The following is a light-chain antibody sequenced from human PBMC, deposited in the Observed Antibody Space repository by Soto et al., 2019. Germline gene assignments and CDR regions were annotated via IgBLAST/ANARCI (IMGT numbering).Light chain of an antibody. J-gene: IGKJ4*01. CDR2: AAS. V-gene: IGKV1-8*01. CDR3: QQYYSYPLT. Sequence: AIRMTQSPSSFSASTGDRVTITCRASQGISSYLAWYQQKPGKAPKLLIYAASTLQSGVPSRFSGSGSVTDFTLTISCLQSEDFATYYCQQYYSYPLTFGGWTKVEIK. CDR1: QGISSY.